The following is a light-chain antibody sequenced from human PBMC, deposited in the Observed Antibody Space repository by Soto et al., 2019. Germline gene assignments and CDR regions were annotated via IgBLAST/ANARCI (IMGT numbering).Light chain of an antibody. CDR3: PQSYSSPPT. Sequence: DIQMTQSPSSLSASVGDSVTITCRASQDISSYLNWYQQTPGKAPKLLIFAASSLQSGVSSRFSGSGSGTDFTLTISSLQPEDVAPYYCPQSYSSPPTCGQGTKVEIK. V-gene: IGKV1-39*01. J-gene: IGKJ1*01. CDR2: AAS. CDR1: QDISSY.